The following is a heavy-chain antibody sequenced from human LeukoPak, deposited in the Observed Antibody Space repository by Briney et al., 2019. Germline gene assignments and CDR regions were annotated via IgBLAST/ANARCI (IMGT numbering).Heavy chain of an antibody. V-gene: IGHV3-9*01. Sequence: PGGSLRLSCAASGFTFDDYAMHWVRQAPGKGLEWVSGISWNSGSIGYADSVKGRFTISRDNAKNSLYLQMNSLRAEDTALYYCAKDLQQWLVRGAFDIWGQGTMVTVSS. J-gene: IGHJ3*02. CDR1: GFTFDDYA. D-gene: IGHD6-19*01. CDR2: ISWNSGSI. CDR3: AKDLQQWLVRGAFDI.